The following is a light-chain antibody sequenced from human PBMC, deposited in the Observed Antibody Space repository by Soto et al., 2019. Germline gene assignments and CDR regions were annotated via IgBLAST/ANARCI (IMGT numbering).Light chain of an antibody. J-gene: IGKJ1*01. CDR3: RHYSSALWT. Sequence: EIVLTQSPGTLSLSPGEIATLSCRSSQSISINSFAWYQQNPGQAPRLLIYGASSRATGIPDRFSGSGSGTDFTLTISGLEPEDFAMYYCRHYSSALWTFGQGTKVDIK. CDR1: QSISINS. V-gene: IGKV3-20*01. CDR2: GAS.